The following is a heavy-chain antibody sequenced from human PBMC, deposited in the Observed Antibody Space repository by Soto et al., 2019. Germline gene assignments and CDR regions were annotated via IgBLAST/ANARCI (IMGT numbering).Heavy chain of an antibody. CDR3: ARDRGSGSNKNWFDP. V-gene: IGHV4-61*01. CDR1: GASVSSASYY. CDR2: IYYSGRT. Sequence: SETLSLTCTVSGASVSSASYYWSWIRQPPGKGLEWIGYIYYSGRTDYNPSLKSRVTTSLDTSKNQFSLKLSSVTAADTAVYYCARDRGSGSNKNWFDPWGQGTLVTVSS. J-gene: IGHJ5*02. D-gene: IGHD3-10*01.